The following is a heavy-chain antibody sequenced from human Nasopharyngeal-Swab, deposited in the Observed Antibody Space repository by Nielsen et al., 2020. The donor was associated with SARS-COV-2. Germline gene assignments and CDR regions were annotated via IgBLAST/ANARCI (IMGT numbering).Heavy chain of an antibody. CDR1: GYTLTELS. D-gene: IGHD1-7*01. V-gene: IGHV1-24*01. Sequence: ASVTVSCKVSGYTLTELSMHWVRQAPGKGLEWMGGFDPEDGETIYAQKFQGRVTMTEDTSTDTAYMELSSLRSEDTAVYYCATEYNWNYGPRYFDLWGRGTLVTVSS. J-gene: IGHJ2*01. CDR2: FDPEDGET. CDR3: ATEYNWNYGPRYFDL.